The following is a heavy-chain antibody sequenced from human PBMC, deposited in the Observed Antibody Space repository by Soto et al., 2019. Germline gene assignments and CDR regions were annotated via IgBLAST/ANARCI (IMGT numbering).Heavy chain of an antibody. Sequence: QVQLVQSGAEVKKPGSSVKVSCKASGGTFSSYAISWVRQAPGQGLEWMGGIIPISGTANYAQKFQGRVTITAAESTGTAYRQLSSLTSEDTAVYYCASSQGSSTSLEIYYYYFYGMDVWGQGTTVTVSS. CDR2: IIPISGTA. CDR3: ASSQGSSTSLEIYYYYFYGMDV. D-gene: IGHD2-2*01. CDR1: GGTFSSYA. V-gene: IGHV1-69*01. J-gene: IGHJ6*02.